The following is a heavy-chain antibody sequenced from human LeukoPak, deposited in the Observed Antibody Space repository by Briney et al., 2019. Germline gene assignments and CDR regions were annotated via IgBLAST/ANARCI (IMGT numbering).Heavy chain of an antibody. J-gene: IGHJ6*02. V-gene: IGHV1-69*13. CDR3: ARERWEPPYYYFGLDV. CDR2: IIPFFGAP. D-gene: IGHD1-26*01. Sequence: ASVKVSCKAPGGTFSSYAVNWVRQAPGQGLEWIGGIIPFFGAPNYAQKFQGRVTIIADESTSTAYVEMSSLRSEDTAVYYCARERWEPPYYYFGLDVWGQGTTVTVSS. CDR1: GGTFSSYA.